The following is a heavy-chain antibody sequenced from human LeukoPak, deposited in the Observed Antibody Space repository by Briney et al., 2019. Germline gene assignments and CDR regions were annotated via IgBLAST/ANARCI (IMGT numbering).Heavy chain of an antibody. V-gene: IGHV3-30*18. J-gene: IGHJ4*02. CDR2: ISYDGGNK. CDR1: GFTFSTYG. Sequence: GGSLRLSCAASGFTFSTYGMHWVRQAPGRGLEWVAVISYDGGNKDYADSVKGRFTISRDNSKNTLYLQMNSLGAEDTAVYYCAKVFFSGSYYAASDYWGQGTLVTVSS. CDR3: AKVFFSGSYYAASDY. D-gene: IGHD1-26*01.